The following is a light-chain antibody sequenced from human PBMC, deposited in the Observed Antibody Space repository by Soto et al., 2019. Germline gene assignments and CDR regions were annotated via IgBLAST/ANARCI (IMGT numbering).Light chain of an antibody. V-gene: IGKV3-11*01. CDR2: DAS. Sequence: EIVLTQSPATLSLSPGERATLSCRASQSVSXYLAWYQQKPGQAPRLLIYDASNRATGIPARFSGSGSGTDFTLTISSLEPEDFAVYYCQQRSNWPPVTFGGGTKVEIK. J-gene: IGKJ4*01. CDR1: QSVSXY. CDR3: QQRSNWPPVT.